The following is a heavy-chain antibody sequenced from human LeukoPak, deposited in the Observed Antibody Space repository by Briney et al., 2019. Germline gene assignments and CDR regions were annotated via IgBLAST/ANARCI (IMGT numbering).Heavy chain of an antibody. CDR2: ISGSGGST. CDR1: GFTFSSYA. D-gene: IGHD2-2*01. CDR3: AKDLGYTSCLDY. Sequence: GGSLRLSCAASGFTFSSYAMSWVRQAPGKGLEWVSAISGSGGSTYYADSVKGRFTISRDNSENTLYLQMNSLRAEDTAVYYCAKDLGYTSCLDYWGQGTLVTVSS. J-gene: IGHJ4*02. V-gene: IGHV3-23*01.